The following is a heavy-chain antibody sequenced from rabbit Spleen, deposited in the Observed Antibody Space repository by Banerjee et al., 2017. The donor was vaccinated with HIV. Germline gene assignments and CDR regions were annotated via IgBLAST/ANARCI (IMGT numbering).Heavy chain of an antibody. D-gene: IGHD8-1*01. CDR2: IVGDSSDSA. Sequence: QSLEESGGDLVKPGASLTLTCTASGFTLSSYWMCWVRQAPGKGLEWIGCIVGDSSDSAWYASWVNGRFTISKTSSTTVTLQMTSLTAADTATYFCARDTGTSFSSYGMDLWGPGTLVTVS. J-gene: IGHJ6*01. CDR3: ARDTGTSFSSYGMDL. V-gene: IGHV1S40*01. CDR1: GFTLSSYW.